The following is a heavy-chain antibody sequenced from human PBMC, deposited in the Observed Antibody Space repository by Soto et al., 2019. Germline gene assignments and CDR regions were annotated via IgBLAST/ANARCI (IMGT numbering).Heavy chain of an antibody. CDR2: IYYSGST. CDR3: ARGRLVPAVNFDY. Sequence: PSETLSLTCTVSGATIFSHYWSWIRQPPGKGLEWIGYIYYSGSTNYNPSLKSRVTISVDGSKNQFSLKVKSVTAADTAVYYCARGRLVPAVNFDYWGLGTLVTVS. V-gene: IGHV4-59*11. D-gene: IGHD2-2*01. J-gene: IGHJ4*02. CDR1: GATIFSHY.